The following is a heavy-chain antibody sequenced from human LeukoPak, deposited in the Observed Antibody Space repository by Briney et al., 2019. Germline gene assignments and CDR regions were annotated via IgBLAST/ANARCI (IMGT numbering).Heavy chain of an antibody. V-gene: IGHV4-39*07. CDR3: ARDRKYYYHMDV. CDR1: GGSISSSTYY. J-gene: IGHJ6*03. Sequence: SETLSLTCTVPGGSISSSTYYWGWIRQPPGRPLEAMGSIYHSGSTYYNPSLKSRVTISVDTSTNQFSLRRSSLTAADTALYYCARDRKYYYHMDVWGKGTTVTVSS. CDR2: IYHSGST. D-gene: IGHD1-14*01.